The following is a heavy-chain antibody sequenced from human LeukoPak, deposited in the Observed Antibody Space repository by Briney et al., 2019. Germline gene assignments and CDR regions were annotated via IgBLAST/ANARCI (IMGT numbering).Heavy chain of an antibody. CDR1: GYTFTSYG. CDR2: ISAYNGNT. D-gene: IGHD4-17*01. CDR3: ARILYGDYLFDY. Sequence: ASVTVSFKASGYTFTSYGISWVRQAPGQGLEWMGWISAYNGNTNYAQKLQGRVTITTDTSTSTAYMELRSLRSDDTAVYYCARILYGDYLFDYWGQGTLVTVSS. V-gene: IGHV1-18*04. J-gene: IGHJ4*02.